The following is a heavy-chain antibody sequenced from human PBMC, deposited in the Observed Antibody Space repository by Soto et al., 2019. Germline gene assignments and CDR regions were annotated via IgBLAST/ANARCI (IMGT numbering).Heavy chain of an antibody. D-gene: IGHD1-26*01. CDR1: GFTFSSYA. CDR2: ISGSGGST. Sequence: EVQLLESGGGLVQPGGSLRLSCAASGFTFSSYAMSWVRQAPGKGMEWGSVISGSGGSTYYADSVKGRFTISRDNSKNTLYLQMNSLRAEDTAVYYCAKRGSGSQFDYWGQGTLVTVSS. J-gene: IGHJ4*02. CDR3: AKRGSGSQFDY. V-gene: IGHV3-23*01.